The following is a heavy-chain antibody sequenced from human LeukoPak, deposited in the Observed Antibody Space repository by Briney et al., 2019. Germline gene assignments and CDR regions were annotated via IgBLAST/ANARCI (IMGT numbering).Heavy chain of an antibody. CDR2: IYYSGST. CDR3: ARGDFCSKSNCYLRPMDV. D-gene: IGHD3-3*01. Sequence: SETLSLTCTVSGGSISDYYWNWIRQPPGKGLEWIGYIYYSGSTTYNPSLKSRVTMSVDTAKNQFSLKLRSVTAADTAVYFCARGDFCSKSNCYLRPMDVWGKGTTVPVSS. J-gene: IGHJ6*03. CDR1: GGSISDYY. V-gene: IGHV4-59*01.